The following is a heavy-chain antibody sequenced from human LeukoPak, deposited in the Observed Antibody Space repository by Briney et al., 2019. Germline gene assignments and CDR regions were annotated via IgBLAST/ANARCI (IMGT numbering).Heavy chain of an antibody. CDR1: GFTFSSYD. V-gene: IGHV3-13*01. CDR2: IGTAGDT. Sequence: GGSLRLSCAASGFTFSSYDMHWVRQATGKGLEWVSAIGTAGDTYYPGSVKGRFTISRENAKNSLYLQMNSLRAGDTAVYYCARGSGSYYGQPFDYWGQGTLVTVSS. D-gene: IGHD1-26*01. J-gene: IGHJ4*02. CDR3: ARGSGSYYGQPFDY.